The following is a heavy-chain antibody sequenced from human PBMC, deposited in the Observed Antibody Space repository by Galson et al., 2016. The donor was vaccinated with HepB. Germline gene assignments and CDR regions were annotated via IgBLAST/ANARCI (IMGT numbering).Heavy chain of an antibody. CDR2: IYHSGST. CDR1: GGSISSSNW. D-gene: IGHD6-19*01. V-gene: IGHV4-4*02. J-gene: IGHJ6*03. Sequence: SETLSLTCVVSGGSISSSNWWSWVRQPPGKGLEWIGEIYHSGSTNYNPSLKSRVTMSVDKSKNQLSLNLTSVTAADTAVYYCARVVTKGVAGIYYYYMDVWGKGTTVTVSS. CDR3: ARVVTKGVAGIYYYYMDV.